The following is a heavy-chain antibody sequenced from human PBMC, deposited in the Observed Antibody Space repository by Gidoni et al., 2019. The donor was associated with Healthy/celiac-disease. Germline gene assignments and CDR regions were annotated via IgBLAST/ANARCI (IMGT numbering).Heavy chain of an antibody. CDR2: ISGSGGST. CDR3: ARSPQEYCSSTSCYFTVYYFDY. J-gene: IGHJ4*02. CDR1: GFTFSSYA. D-gene: IGHD2-2*01. Sequence: EVQLLESGGGLVQPGGSLRLSCAASGFTFSSYAMSWVRQAPGKGLEWVSAISGSGGSTYYADSVKGRFTISRDNSKNTLYLQMNSLRAEDTAVYYCARSPQEYCSSTSCYFTVYYFDYWGQGTLVTVSS. V-gene: IGHV3-23*01.